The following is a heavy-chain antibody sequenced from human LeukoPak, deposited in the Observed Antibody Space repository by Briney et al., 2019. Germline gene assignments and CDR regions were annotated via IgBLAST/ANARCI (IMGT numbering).Heavy chain of an antibody. CDR3: ARGLDSSSSP. CDR1: GDSISSYY. CDR2: IYYSGST. J-gene: IGHJ5*02. Sequence: PSETLSLTCTVSGDSISSYYWSWIRQPPGKGLEWIGYIYYSGSTNYNPSLKSRVTISVDTSKNQFSLKLSSVTAADTAVYYCARGLDSSSSPWGQGTLVTVSS. V-gene: IGHV4-59*01. D-gene: IGHD6-6*01.